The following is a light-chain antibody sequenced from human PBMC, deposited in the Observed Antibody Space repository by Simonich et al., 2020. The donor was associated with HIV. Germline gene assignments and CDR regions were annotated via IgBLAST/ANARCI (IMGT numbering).Light chain of an antibody. Sequence: DIQMTQSPSSLSASVGDRVNITCRASQRIRNYLNWYQQKPGKAPNLLIFAASRLERGVPSRFSGSGSGTDYTLTISSLQPEDFATYYCQQYYSTPPITFGQGTRLEIK. V-gene: IGKV1-NL1*01. CDR1: QRIRNY. CDR2: AAS. CDR3: QQYYSTPPIT. J-gene: IGKJ5*01.